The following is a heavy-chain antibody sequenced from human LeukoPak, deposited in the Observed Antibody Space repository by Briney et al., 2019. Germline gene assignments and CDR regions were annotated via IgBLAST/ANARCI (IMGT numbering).Heavy chain of an antibody. D-gene: IGHD2-2*01. J-gene: IGHJ6*04. CDR1: GGTFSSYA. CDR2: IIPIFGTA. V-gene: IGHV1-69*13. Sequence: SVKVSCKASGGTFSSYAISWVRQAPGQGLEWMGGIIPIFGTANCAQKFQGRVTITADESTSTAYMELSSLRSEDTAVYYCARDRDIVVVPAAIGYYGMDVWGKRTTVTVSS. CDR3: ARDRDIVVVPAAIGYYGMDV.